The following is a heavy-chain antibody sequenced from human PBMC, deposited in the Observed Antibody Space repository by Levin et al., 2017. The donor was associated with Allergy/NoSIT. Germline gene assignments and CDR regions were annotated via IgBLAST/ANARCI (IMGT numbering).Heavy chain of an antibody. J-gene: IGHJ5*02. CDR3: ARDGIPTNTPYGGNWFDL. CDR2: INQDGSEI. D-gene: IGHD2-8*01. CDR1: GFSFSSYW. Sequence: PGGSLRLSCAASGFSFSSYWMSWVRQAPGKGLEWVANINQDGSEIYYVDSVKGRFTISRDNGKDSLYLQMNNLRAEDTAVYFCARDGIPTNTPYGGNWFDLRGQGTLVTV. V-gene: IGHV3-7*03.